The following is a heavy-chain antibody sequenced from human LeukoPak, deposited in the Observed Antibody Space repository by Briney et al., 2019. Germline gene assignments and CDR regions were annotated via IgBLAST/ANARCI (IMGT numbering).Heavy chain of an antibody. CDR2: IYYSGST. CDR3: ARVRRLGIAAPFDAFDI. D-gene: IGHD6-6*01. J-gene: IGHJ3*02. Sequence: PSETLSLTCTVSGGSISSGGYYWSWIRQHPGKGLEWIGYIYYSGSTYYNPSLKSRVTISVDTSKNQFSLKLSSVTAADTAVYYCARVRRLGIAAPFDAFDILGQGTMVTVSS. V-gene: IGHV4-31*03. CDR1: GGSISSGGYY.